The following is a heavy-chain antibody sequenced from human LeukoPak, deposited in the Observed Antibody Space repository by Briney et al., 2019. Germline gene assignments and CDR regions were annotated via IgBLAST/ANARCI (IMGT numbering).Heavy chain of an antibody. CDR3: AKDPYRASSGLVYY. CDR2: ICGSGSTT. J-gene: IGHJ4*02. D-gene: IGHD5-12*01. CDR1: GFTFSGYG. V-gene: IGHV3-23*01. Sequence: GGSLRLSCAASGFTFSGYGMSWVRQAPGKGLEWVSGICGSGSTTYYADTVKGRFTISRDNSKTTLYLQLNSLRAEDTALYYCAKDPYRASSGLVYYCGQGTLVTVSS.